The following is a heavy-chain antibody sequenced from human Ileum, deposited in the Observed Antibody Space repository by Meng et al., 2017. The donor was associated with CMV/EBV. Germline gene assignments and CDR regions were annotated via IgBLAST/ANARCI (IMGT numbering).Heavy chain of an antibody. CDR1: VDSVRSSHCF. V-gene: IGHV4-39*07. CDR3: ARIRDWACTADLCLLFDP. CDR2: LHQSGDT. J-gene: IGHJ5*02. D-gene: IGHD5-24*01. Sequence: QAAGPGLLMSSESLLLISGVSVDSVRSSHCFLCWSREPPGEGLECIGHLHQSGDTFYHPSLRSRVTISVGMSKIQFSLKLSSVTAADTAVYHCARIRDWACTADLCLLFDPWGQGTLVTVSS.